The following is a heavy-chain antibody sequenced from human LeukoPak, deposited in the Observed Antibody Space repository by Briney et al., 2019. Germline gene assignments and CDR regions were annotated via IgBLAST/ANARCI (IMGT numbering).Heavy chain of an antibody. V-gene: IGHV4-31*03. Sequence: SETLSLTCTVSGGSISSGGYYWSWIRQHPGKGLGWIGYIYYSGSTYYNPSLKSRVTISVDTSKNQFSLELSSVTAADTAVYYCARYEVVGATTDYWGQGTLVTVSS. D-gene: IGHD1-26*01. CDR3: ARYEVVGATTDY. J-gene: IGHJ4*02. CDR2: IYYSGST. CDR1: GGSISSGGYY.